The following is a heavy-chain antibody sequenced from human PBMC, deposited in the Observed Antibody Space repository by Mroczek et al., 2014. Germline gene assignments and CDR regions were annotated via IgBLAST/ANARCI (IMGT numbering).Heavy chain of an antibody. V-gene: IGHV4-31*03. Sequence: QVQLLESGPGLVKPSQTLSLTCTVSGGSISSGGYYWSWIRQHPGKGLEWIGYIYYSGSTYYNPSLKSRVTISVDTSKNQFSLKLSSVTAADTAVYYCARGYSSGSNWFDPWGQGTLVTVSS. J-gene: IGHJ5*02. CDR2: IYYSGST. CDR3: ARGYSSGSNWFDP. D-gene: IGHD6-19*01. CDR1: GGSISSGGYY.